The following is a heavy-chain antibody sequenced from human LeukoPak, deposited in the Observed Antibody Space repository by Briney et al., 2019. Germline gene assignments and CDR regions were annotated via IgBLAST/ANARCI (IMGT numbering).Heavy chain of an antibody. V-gene: IGHV1-24*01. CDR2: FDPEDGET. D-gene: IGHD2-21*01. CDR1: GYTLTELS. J-gene: IGHJ6*02. Sequence: ASVKVSCKVSGYTLTELSMHWVRQAPGKGLEWMGGFDPEDGETIYAQKFQGRVTMTEDTSTDTAYMELSSLRSEDTAVYYCAKDQSILWSPNYYYGMGVWGQGTTVTVSS. CDR3: AKDQSILWSPNYYYGMGV.